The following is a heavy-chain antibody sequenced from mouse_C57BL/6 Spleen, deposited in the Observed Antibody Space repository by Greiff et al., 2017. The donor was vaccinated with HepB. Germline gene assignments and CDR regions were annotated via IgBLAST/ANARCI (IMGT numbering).Heavy chain of an antibody. Sequence: VQLQQPGAELVMPGASVKLSCKASGYTFTSYWMHWVKQRPGQGLEWIGEIDPSDSYTNYNQKFKGKSTLTVDKSSSTAYMQLSSLTSEDSAVYYCARGGIDYSAMDYWGQGTSVTVSS. V-gene: IGHV1-69*01. CDR1: GYTFTSYW. CDR3: ARGGIDYSAMDY. CDR2: IDPSDSYT. J-gene: IGHJ4*01.